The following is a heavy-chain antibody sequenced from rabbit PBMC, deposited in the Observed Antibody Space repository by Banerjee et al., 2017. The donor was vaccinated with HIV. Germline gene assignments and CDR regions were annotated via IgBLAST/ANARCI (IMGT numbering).Heavy chain of an antibody. CDR1: GFSFSNKAV. CDR2: INAVTGKA. CDR3: ARDLAGAIGWNFGW. J-gene: IGHJ3*01. Sequence: QEQLVESGGGLVKPEGSPKLSCTASGFSFSNKAVMCWVRQAPGKGLEWIACINAVTGKAVYASWAKGRFTFSKTSSTTVTLQVTSLTAADTATYFCARDLAGAIGWNFGWWGQGTLVTVS. D-gene: IGHD4-1*01. V-gene: IGHV1S45*01.